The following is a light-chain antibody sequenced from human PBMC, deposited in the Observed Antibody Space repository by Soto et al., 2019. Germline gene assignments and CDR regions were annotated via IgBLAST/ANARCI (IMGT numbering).Light chain of an antibody. CDR2: DVN. V-gene: IGLV2-14*01. CDR1: SSDVGGYNY. CDR3: CSYTSSSTYV. Sequence: QSALTQPASVSGSPGQSITISCTRTSSDVGGYNYVSWYQQHPGKAPKLMIFDVNNRPSGVSNRFSGSKSGNTASLTISGLQAEDEADYYCCSYTSSSTYVFGTGTKVTVL. J-gene: IGLJ1*01.